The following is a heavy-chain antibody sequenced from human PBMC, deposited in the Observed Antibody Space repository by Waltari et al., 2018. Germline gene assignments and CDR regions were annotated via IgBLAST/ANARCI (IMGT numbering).Heavy chain of an antibody. Sequence: QVQLEESGPGLVKPSGTLSLTCDVSGGSISSDNWWSWVRQPPGKGLEWIGEMYHSGGANYNPSRKSRVTISVDKSKNQFSLKVIPVTAADTAVYYCARDPRTYASGEGCFDPWGQGTLVTVSS. CDR2: MYHSGGA. CDR3: ARDPRTYASGEGCFDP. D-gene: IGHD3-10*01. J-gene: IGHJ5*02. CDR1: GGSISSDNW. V-gene: IGHV4-4*02.